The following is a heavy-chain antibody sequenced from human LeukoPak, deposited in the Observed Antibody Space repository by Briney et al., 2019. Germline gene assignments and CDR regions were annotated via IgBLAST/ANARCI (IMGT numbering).Heavy chain of an antibody. CDR1: GFTFSSYA. CDR2: ISGSGGST. J-gene: IGHJ4*02. Sequence: PGGSLRLSCAASGFTFSSYAMSWVRQAPGKGLEWVSAISGSGGSTYYADSVKGRFTISRDNSKNTLYLQMNSLRAEDTAVYYCARVEAGSSSWYSYWGQGTLVTVSS. V-gene: IGHV3-23*01. CDR3: ARVEAGSSSWYSY. D-gene: IGHD6-13*01.